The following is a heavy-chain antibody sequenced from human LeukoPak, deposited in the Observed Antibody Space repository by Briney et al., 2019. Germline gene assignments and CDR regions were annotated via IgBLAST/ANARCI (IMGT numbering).Heavy chain of an antibody. CDR2: IRYDGSNK. V-gene: IGHV3-30*02. Sequence: GGSLRLSCAASGFSFSSYGMHWVRQAPGKGLEWVAFIRYDGSNKYYADSVKGRFTISRDNSKNTLYLQMNSLRAEDTAVYYCAKERDTAMVTIDYWGQGTLVTVSS. CDR1: GFSFSSYG. D-gene: IGHD5-18*01. CDR3: AKERDTAMVTIDY. J-gene: IGHJ4*02.